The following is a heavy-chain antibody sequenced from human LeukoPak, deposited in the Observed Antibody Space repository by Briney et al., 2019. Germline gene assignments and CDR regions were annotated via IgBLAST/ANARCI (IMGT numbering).Heavy chain of an antibody. J-gene: IGHJ4*02. CDR1: GYTLTELS. Sequence: ASVKVSCKVSGYTLTELSMHWVRQAPGKGLEWMGGFDPEDGETIYAQKFQGRVTMTEDTSTDTAYMELSSLRSEDTAVYYCATLDSSGYYFKFDYWGQGTLVTVSS. CDR2: FDPEDGET. D-gene: IGHD3-22*01. V-gene: IGHV1-24*01. CDR3: ATLDSSGYYFKFDY.